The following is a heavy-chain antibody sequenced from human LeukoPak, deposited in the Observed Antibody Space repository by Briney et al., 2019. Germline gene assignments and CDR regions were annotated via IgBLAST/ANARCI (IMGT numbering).Heavy chain of an antibody. CDR2: IYHSGST. CDR3: ARDIVVVTATDAFDI. J-gene: IGHJ3*02. Sequence: SETLSLTCAVSGGSISSSNWWSWVRQPPGKGLEWIGEIYHSGSTNYNPSLKSRVAISVDKSKNQFSLKLSSVTAADTAVYYCARDIVVVTATDAFDIWGQGTMVTVSS. D-gene: IGHD2-21*02. CDR1: GGSISSSNW. V-gene: IGHV4-4*02.